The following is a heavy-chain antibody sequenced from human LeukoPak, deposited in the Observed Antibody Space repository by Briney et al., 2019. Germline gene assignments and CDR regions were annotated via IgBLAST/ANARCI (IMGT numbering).Heavy chain of an antibody. J-gene: IGHJ6*03. CDR3: ARRAPSLYYYYMDI. CDR1: GGSINTYY. CDR2: VYTSGST. Sequence: SGTLSLTCTVSGGSINTYYWNWIRQPPGEGLEWIGYVYTSGSTNFNPALKSRVTISLDTSKNQSSLKLTSVTAADTAVYYCARRAPSLYYYYMDIWGKGTSVTVSS. D-gene: IGHD6-6*01. V-gene: IGHV4-4*09.